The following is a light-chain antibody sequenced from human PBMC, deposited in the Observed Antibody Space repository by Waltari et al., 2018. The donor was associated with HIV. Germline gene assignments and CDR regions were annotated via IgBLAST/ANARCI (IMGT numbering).Light chain of an antibody. CDR2: YKSDSDK. CDR1: SGINVGTYR. J-gene: IGLJ2*01. Sequence: QAVLTQPSSLSASPGASASLTCTLRSGINVGTYRLSCYQKQPGSPPQYLLRYKSDSDKQQGSGVPSRFSGSKDASANAGILLISGLQSEDEADYYCMIWHSSAVVFGGGTKLTVL. CDR3: MIWHSSAVV. V-gene: IGLV5-45*02.